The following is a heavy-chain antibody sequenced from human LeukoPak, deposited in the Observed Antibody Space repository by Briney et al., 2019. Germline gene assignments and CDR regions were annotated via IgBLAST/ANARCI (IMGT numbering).Heavy chain of an antibody. D-gene: IGHD2-21*01. V-gene: IGHV4-34*01. J-gene: IGHJ6*03. Sequence: PSETLSLTCAVYGGSFSGYYWSWIRQPPGQGLKWIGEINHRGSTNYNPSLKSRVTISVDTSKNQFSLKLSSVTAADTAVYYCARGRAIIYYYYMDVWGKGTTVTVPS. CDR2: INHRGST. CDR3: ARGRAIIYYYYMDV. CDR1: GGSFSGYY.